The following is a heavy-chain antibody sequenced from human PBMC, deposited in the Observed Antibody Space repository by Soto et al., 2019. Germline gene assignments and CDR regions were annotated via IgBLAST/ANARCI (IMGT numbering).Heavy chain of an antibody. D-gene: IGHD3-16*01. CDR3: AKDRVESGLGEIDY. Sequence: GGSLRLSCAASGFSFSNNGMHWVRQAPGKGLEWVAIISYDGSKKYYADSVKGRFTISRDNSKNTLYLQMNSLRVEDTAIYYCAKDRVESGLGEIDYWGQGTLVTVSS. V-gene: IGHV3-30*18. J-gene: IGHJ4*02. CDR1: GFSFSNNG. CDR2: ISYDGSKK.